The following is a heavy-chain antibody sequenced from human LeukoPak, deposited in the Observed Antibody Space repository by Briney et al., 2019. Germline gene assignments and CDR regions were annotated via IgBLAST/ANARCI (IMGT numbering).Heavy chain of an antibody. CDR3: ARGSSTSIVGGAFDI. J-gene: IGHJ3*02. CDR2: MNPNSGNT. V-gene: IGHV1-8*01. D-gene: IGHD1-26*01. Sequence: GASVKVSCKASGYTFTSYDINWVRQATGQGLEWMEWMNPNSGNTGYAQKFQGRVTKTRNTSISTAYMELSSLRSEDTAVYYCARGSSTSIVGGAFDIRGQGTMVTVSS. CDR1: GYTFTSYD.